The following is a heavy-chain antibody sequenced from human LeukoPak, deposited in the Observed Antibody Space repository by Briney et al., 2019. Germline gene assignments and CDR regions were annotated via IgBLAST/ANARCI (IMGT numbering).Heavy chain of an antibody. Sequence: PSETLSLTCSVSGDSFSNYYWTWIRQPPGKGLEWIGYVYYSGSTNYNPSLKTRRLLPVGTSKNRSSLNLSTCTAADTAVYYCASSPRLTTSWFLFDSWGHGTLVTVSS. CDR3: ASSPRLTTSWFLFDS. J-gene: IGHJ5*01. CDR1: GDSFSNYY. CDR2: VYYSGST. D-gene: IGHD2-2*01. V-gene: IGHV4-59*08.